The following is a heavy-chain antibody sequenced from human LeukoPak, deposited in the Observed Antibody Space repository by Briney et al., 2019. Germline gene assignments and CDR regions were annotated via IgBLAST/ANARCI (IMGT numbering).Heavy chain of an antibody. V-gene: IGHV3-23*01. CDR3: AKVSYGVLDY. D-gene: IGHD4-17*01. CDR2: ISGSGGST. CDR1: GFTFSSYA. J-gene: IGHJ4*02. Sequence: GGSLRLSCAASGFTFSSYAMSWVRQTPRKGLEWVSSISGSGGSTYYADAVKGRFAISRDNSKNTLSLQMNSLRAEDTAIYYCAKVSYGVLDYWGQGTLVTVSS.